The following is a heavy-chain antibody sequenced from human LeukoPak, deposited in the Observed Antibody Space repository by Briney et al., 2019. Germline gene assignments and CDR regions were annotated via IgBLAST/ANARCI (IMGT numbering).Heavy chain of an antibody. CDR1: GGSISSGSYY. CDR3: ARDLTGDYPFDY. J-gene: IGHJ4*02. V-gene: IGHV4-61*02. Sequence: SETLSLTCTVSGGSISSGSYYWSWIRQPAGKGLEWIGRIYTSGSTNYNPSLKSRVTISVDTSKNQFSLKLTSVTAADTAVYYCARDLTGDYPFDYWGQGTLVTVSS. D-gene: IGHD4-17*01. CDR2: IYTSGST.